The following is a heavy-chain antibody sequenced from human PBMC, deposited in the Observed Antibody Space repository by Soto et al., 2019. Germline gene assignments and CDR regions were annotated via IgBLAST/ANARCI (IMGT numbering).Heavy chain of an antibody. Sequence: QVQLVQSGAEVKKPGASVKVSCKASGYTFTSYGISWVRQAPGQGLEWMGWISAYNGNTNYAQKLQGRVTMTTDTSTSTXXXXXRSLRSDXXAVXXCARDEHYGGNQDGWVRFDPWGQGTLVTVSS. CDR3: ARDEHYGGNQDGWVRFDP. J-gene: IGHJ5*02. D-gene: IGHD4-17*01. CDR2: ISAYNGNT. V-gene: IGHV1-18*01. CDR1: GYTFTSYG.